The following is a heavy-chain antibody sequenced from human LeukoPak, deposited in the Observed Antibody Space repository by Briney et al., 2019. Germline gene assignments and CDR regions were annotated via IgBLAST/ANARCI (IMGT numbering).Heavy chain of an antibody. V-gene: IGHV3-30*18. CDR1: GFTFSSYG. CDR3: AKSGGSYYDY. J-gene: IGHJ4*02. Sequence: GGSLRLSCAASGFTFSSYGMHWVRQAPGKGLEWVAVISYDGSYKYHADSVKGRFSISRDNSKNTLYLQMNSLRVEDTAVYYCAKSGGSYYDYWGQGTLVTVSS. D-gene: IGHD2-15*01. CDR2: ISYDGSYK.